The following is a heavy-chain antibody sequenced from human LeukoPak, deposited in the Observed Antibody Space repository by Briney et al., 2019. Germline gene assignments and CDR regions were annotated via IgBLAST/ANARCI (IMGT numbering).Heavy chain of an antibody. J-gene: IGHJ4*02. CDR1: GFSFSSYE. CDR3: ARANTIFGVEPDYYFDY. D-gene: IGHD3-3*01. CDR2: ISSSGGNI. Sequence: SGGSLRLSCAASGFSFSSYEMIWVRQAPGKGLEWISYISSSGGNIYYADSVKGRFTISRDNAKNSLHLKMNSLRVEDTAVYYCARANTIFGVEPDYYFDYWGQGTLVSVSS. V-gene: IGHV3-48*03.